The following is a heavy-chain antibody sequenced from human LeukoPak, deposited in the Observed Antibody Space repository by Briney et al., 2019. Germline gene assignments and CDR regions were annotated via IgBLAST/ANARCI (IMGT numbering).Heavy chain of an antibody. J-gene: IGHJ6*03. CDR3: ARDDGDV. V-gene: IGHV3-7*01. Sequence: GGSLRLSCAASGFTFSNYWMKWVRQAPGKGPEWVASINNDGSGKYFVDSVKDRFTIFRDNAKNSLYLQINSLKVEDTAIYYCARDDGDVWGIGTTVTVSS. CDR2: INNDGSGK. CDR1: GFTFSNYW.